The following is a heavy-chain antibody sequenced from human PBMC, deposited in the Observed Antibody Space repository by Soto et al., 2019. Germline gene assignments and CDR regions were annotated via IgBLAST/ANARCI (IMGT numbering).Heavy chain of an antibody. V-gene: IGHV1-69*01. Sequence: QVQLVQSGAEVKKPGSSVKVSCKASGGTFSSYAISWVPQAPGQGLEWMGGIIPIFGTANYAQKFQGRVTITADESTSTAYMELSSLRSEDTAVYYCGGYGDYVPWYPRSYGMDVWGQGTTVTVSS. D-gene: IGHD4-17*01. CDR3: GGYGDYVPWYPRSYGMDV. CDR1: GGTFSSYA. J-gene: IGHJ6*02. CDR2: IIPIFGTA.